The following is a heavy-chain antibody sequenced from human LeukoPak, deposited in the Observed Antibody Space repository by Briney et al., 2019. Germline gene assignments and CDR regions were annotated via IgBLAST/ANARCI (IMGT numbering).Heavy chain of an antibody. V-gene: IGHV3-30-3*01. CDR3: ARDLQGRHYYGSSGFSLVDY. Sequence: GGSLRLSCAASGFTFSSYAMHWVRQAPGRGLEWVAVISYDGSNKYYADSVKGRFTISRDNSKNTLSLQMNSQRAEDTAVYYWARDLQGRHYYGSSGFSLVDYWGQGTLVTVSS. D-gene: IGHD3-22*01. CDR1: GFTFSSYA. J-gene: IGHJ4*02. CDR2: ISYDGSNK.